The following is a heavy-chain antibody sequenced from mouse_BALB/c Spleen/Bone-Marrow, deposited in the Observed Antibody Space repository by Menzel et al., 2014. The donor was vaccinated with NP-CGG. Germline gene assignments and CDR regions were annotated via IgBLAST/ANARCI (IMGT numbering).Heavy chain of an antibody. Sequence: EVHLVESGAELVKPGASVKLSCTASGFNIKDTYMHWVKQRPEQGLEWIGRIDPANGNTKYDPKFQGKATITADTSSNTAYLQLSSLTSEDTAVYYCASYYYGSSRFAYWGQETLVTVSA. CDR2: IDPANGNT. V-gene: IGHV14-3*02. D-gene: IGHD1-1*01. CDR3: ASYYYGSSRFAY. J-gene: IGHJ3*01. CDR1: GFNIKDTY.